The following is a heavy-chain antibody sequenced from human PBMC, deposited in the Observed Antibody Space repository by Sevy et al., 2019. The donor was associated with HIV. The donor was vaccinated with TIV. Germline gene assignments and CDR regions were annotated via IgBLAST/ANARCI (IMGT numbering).Heavy chain of an antibody. CDR1: GGSISSTSYY. CDR2: IYYGGST. CDR3: ASEGMAATRGEYFQH. D-gene: IGHD6-13*01. Sequence: SETLSLTCTVSGGSISSTSYYWGWIRQPPGKGLEWIGSIYYGGSTYYHPSLKSRVTISVDTSKNQFSLKVRSVTAADTAVYYCASEGMAATRGEYFQHWGQGTLVTVSS. J-gene: IGHJ1*01. V-gene: IGHV4-39*01.